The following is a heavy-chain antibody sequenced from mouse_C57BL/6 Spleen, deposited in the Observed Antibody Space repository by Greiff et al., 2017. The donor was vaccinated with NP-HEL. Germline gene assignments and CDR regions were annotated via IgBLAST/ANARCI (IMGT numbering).Heavy chain of an antibody. D-gene: IGHD2-3*01. J-gene: IGHJ3*01. Sequence: QVQLKESGAELVRPGTSVKMSCKASGYTFTNYWIGWAKQRPGHGLEWIGDIYPGGGYTNYNEKFKGKATLTADKSSSTAYMQFSSLTSEDSAIYYCAREEDGRAWFAYWGQGTLVTVSA. CDR1: GYTFTNYW. V-gene: IGHV1-63*01. CDR2: IYPGGGYT. CDR3: AREEDGRAWFAY.